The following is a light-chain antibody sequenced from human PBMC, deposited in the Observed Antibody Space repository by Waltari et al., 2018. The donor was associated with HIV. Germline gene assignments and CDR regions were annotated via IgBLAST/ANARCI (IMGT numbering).Light chain of an antibody. V-gene: IGLV1-47*01. CDR1: DSNLGRNY. J-gene: IGLJ3*02. CDR3: ASWDDNLNSWV. CDR2: KNN. Sequence: QSGVSQPPSASGTPGQRVTISGSGSDSNLGRNYAYWYQDLPGTAPKLLIYKNNQRSSGVPDRFSGSKSDTSASLAISGLRSEDEADYYCASWDDNLNSWVFGGGTKLTVL.